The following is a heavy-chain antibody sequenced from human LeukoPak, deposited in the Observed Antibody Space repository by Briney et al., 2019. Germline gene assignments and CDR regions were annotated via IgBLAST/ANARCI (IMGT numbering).Heavy chain of an antibody. V-gene: IGHV5-51*01. CDR1: GYAFTSYW. Sequence: VESLKISCKGSGYAFTSYWIAWVRQMPGKGLELMGIIYPADSDTRYSPSFQGQVTISVDKSITTAYLQWSSLKASDTAMYYCARFKDGSYYGDWFDPWGQGTLVTVSS. CDR2: IYPADSDT. J-gene: IGHJ5*02. D-gene: IGHD3-10*01. CDR3: ARFKDGSYYGDWFDP.